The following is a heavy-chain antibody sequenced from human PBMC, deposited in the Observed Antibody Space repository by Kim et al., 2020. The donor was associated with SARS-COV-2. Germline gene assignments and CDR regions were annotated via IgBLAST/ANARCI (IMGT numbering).Heavy chain of an antibody. V-gene: IGHV3-30-3*01. CDR3: ARDADTYYDFWSGYPGGRSGALDY. Sequence: GGSLRLSCAASGFTFSSYAMHWVRQAPGKGLEWVAVISYDGSNKYYADSVKGRFTISRDNSKNTLYLQMNSLRAEDTAVYYCARDADTYYDFWSGYPGGRSGALDYWGQGTLVTVSS. CDR2: ISYDGSNK. CDR1: GFTFSSYA. J-gene: IGHJ4*02. D-gene: IGHD3-3*01.